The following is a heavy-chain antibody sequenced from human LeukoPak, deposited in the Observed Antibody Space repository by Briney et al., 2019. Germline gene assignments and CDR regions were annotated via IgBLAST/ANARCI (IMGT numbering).Heavy chain of an antibody. J-gene: IGHJ5*02. V-gene: IGHV4-39*01. Sequence: SETLSLTCTVSGGSISSSSYYWGWIRQPPGKGLEWIGSIYYSGSTYYNPSLKSRVTISVDTSKNLFSLNLNSVTAADTAVYYCARQPISSGLTRFDPWGQGTLVTASS. D-gene: IGHD6-19*01. CDR2: IYYSGST. CDR1: GGSISSSSYY. CDR3: ARQPISSGLTRFDP.